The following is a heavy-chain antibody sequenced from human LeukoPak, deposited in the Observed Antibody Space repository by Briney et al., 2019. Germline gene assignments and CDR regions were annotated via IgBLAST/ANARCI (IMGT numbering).Heavy chain of an antibody. V-gene: IGHV4-38-2*02. J-gene: IGHJ4*02. CDR3: ARVEAAAGTYFDY. CDR2: IYTSGST. CDR1: GYSISSGYY. Sequence: PSETLSLTCTVSGYSISSGYYWGWIRQPPGKGLEWIGRIYTSGSTNYNPSLKSRVTMSVDTSKNQFSLKLSSVTAADTAVYYCARVEAAAGTYFDYWGQGTLVTVSS. D-gene: IGHD6-13*01.